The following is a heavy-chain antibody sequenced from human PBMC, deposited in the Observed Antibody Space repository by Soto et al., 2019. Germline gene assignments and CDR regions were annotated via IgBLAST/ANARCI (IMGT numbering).Heavy chain of an antibody. J-gene: IGHJ4*02. Sequence: HEHLVQSGAEVKRPGASLKVSCKASGYSFTGYYIHWVRQAPGQGLEWMGWINPDSGATNYAQNFQGRVPLTSDTSISTASMDLTSLTSDDTAVYYCARGDYGTGGYPFPYFDYWGPGTLVIVSS. CDR1: GYSFTGYY. CDR3: ARGDYGTGGYPFPYFDY. V-gene: IGHV1-2*02. D-gene: IGHD2-8*02. CDR2: INPDSGAT.